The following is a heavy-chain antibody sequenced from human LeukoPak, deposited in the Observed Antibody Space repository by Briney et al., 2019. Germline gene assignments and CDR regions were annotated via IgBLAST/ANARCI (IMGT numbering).Heavy chain of an antibody. CDR2: ISAYNGNT. Sequence: GASVKDSFQASVYIFPSYRISWVRQPPGQGLEWMGWISAYNGNTNYAQKLQGRVTMTTDTSTSTAYMELRSLRSDDTAVYYCARGYYDSSGYYSWGQGTLVTVSS. J-gene: IGHJ4*02. CDR1: VYIFPSYR. CDR3: ARGYYDSSGYYS. V-gene: IGHV1-18*01. D-gene: IGHD3-22*01.